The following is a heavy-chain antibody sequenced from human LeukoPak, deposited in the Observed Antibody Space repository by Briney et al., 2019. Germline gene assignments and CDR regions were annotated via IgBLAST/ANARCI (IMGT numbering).Heavy chain of an antibody. CDR2: INHSGST. CDR1: GGSFSGYY. Sequence: SETLSLTCAVYGGSFSGYYWSWIRQPPGKGLEWIGEINHSGSTNYNPSLKSRVTISVDTSKNQFSLKLSSVTAADTAVYYCARSSSWERALGYWGQGTLVTVSS. D-gene: IGHD6-13*01. V-gene: IGHV4-34*01. CDR3: ARSSSWERALGY. J-gene: IGHJ4*02.